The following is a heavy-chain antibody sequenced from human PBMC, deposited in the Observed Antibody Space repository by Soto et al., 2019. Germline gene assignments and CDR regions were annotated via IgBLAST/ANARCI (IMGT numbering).Heavy chain of an antibody. Sequence: GGSLRLSCAASGFTFSDHAMSWVRQAPGKGLQWVSGISGSGGRTIYADSVKGRFTISRDSSKNTLYLQMNSLRADDTAIYYCAKYTAAGSFLGDYWGEGTLVTVYS. J-gene: IGHJ4*02. CDR2: ISGSGGRT. V-gene: IGHV3-23*01. CDR3: AKYTAAGSFLGDY. CDR1: GFTFSDHA. D-gene: IGHD2-2*02.